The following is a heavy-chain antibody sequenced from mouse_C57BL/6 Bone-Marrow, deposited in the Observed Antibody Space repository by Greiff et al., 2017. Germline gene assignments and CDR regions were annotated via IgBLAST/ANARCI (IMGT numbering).Heavy chain of an antibody. CDR2: IDPEDGET. V-gene: IGHV14-2*01. Sequence: VQLKQSGAELVKPGASVKLSCTASGFNIKDYYMHWVKQRTEQGLEWIGRIDPEDGETKYAPKFQGKATITADTSSHTAYLQLSSLTSEDTAVYYCARESQAYYSNYEDDYWGQGTTLTVSS. CDR3: ARESQAYYSNYEDDY. D-gene: IGHD2-5*01. CDR1: GFNIKDYY. J-gene: IGHJ2*01.